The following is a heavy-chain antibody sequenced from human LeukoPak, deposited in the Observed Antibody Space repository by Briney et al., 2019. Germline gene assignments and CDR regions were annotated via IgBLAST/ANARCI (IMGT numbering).Heavy chain of an antibody. CDR2: IIPILGIA. D-gene: IGHD3-16*01. CDR1: GGTFSSYA. V-gene: IGHV1-69*10. J-gene: IGHJ6*01. CDR3: ARSIARLITGYYGMDV. Sequence: GASVKVSCKASGGTFSSYAISWVRQAPGQGLDWMGGIIPILGIADYAQKFQGRVTIAADKSTSTAYMELSSLRSEDTAVYYCARSIARLITGYYGMDVWGQGTTVTVSS.